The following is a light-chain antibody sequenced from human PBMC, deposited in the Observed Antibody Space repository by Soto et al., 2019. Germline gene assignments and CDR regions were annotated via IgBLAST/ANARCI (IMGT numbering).Light chain of an antibody. V-gene: IGKV3-11*01. Sequence: EIVLTQSPATLSLSPGERATLSCRASQSVSSQLAWYQHKPGQAPRLLIYDASNRATGIPDRFSGSGSGTDFTLTISSLEPEDFAVYYCQQYNNWPPFTFGPGTKVDIK. CDR3: QQYNNWPPFT. J-gene: IGKJ3*01. CDR1: QSVSSQ. CDR2: DAS.